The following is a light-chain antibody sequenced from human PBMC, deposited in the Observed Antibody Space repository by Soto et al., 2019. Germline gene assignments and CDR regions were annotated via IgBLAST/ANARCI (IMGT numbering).Light chain of an antibody. Sequence: EIVLTQSPYTLSLSPGERATLSCRASQSVSSSYLAWYQQKPGQAPRLLTYGASTRATGIPARFSGSGSGTEFTLTISSLQSEDFEVYYCQQYNNWPITFGQGTRLEIK. CDR3: QQYNNWPIT. CDR1: QSVSSSY. CDR2: GAS. J-gene: IGKJ5*01. V-gene: IGKV3-15*01.